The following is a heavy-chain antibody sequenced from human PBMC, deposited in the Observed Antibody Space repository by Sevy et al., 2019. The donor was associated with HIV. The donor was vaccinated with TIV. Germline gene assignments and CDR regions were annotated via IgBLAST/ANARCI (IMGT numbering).Heavy chain of an antibody. V-gene: IGHV3-21*01. D-gene: IGHD3-22*01. CDR1: GFTFSRNG. J-gene: IGHJ4*02. CDR2: ISSSGSYI. Sequence: GGSLRLSCAASGFTFSRNGMHWVRQAPGKGLECVSSISSSGSYIYYADSVKGRFTISRDDAKNSLYLQMNTLRAEDAALYYCARVRPYDTRDFDYWGQGTLVTVSS. CDR3: ARVRPYDTRDFDY.